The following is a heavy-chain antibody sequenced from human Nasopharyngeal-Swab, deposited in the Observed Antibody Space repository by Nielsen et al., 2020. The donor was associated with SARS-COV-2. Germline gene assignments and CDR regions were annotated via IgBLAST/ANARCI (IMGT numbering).Heavy chain of an antibody. CDR2: MSSSGNTI. CDR3: ARELYCAGNCPPDY. J-gene: IGHJ4*02. CDR1: GFTFRTYE. Sequence: GGSLRLSCTSSGFTFRTYEMSWVRRAPGKGLEWVSYMSSSGNTIYYADSVKGRFTTSRDNAKNSLYLQMNSLRAEDTAIYFCARELYCAGNCPPDYWGQGTPVTVSS. V-gene: IGHV3-48*03. D-gene: IGHD2-21*02.